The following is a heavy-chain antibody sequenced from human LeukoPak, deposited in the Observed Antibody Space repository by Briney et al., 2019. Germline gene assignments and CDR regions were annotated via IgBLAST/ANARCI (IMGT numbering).Heavy chain of an antibody. CDR2: ISGSGGST. CDR1: GFTFNKYA. D-gene: IGHD6-13*01. Sequence: PGGSLRLSCAASGFTFNKYAMSWVRQAPGKGLEWVSGISGSGGSTYYADSVKGRFTISRDNSKNTLYLQMNSLRAEDTAVYYCAKILGIAAAGVFDYWGQGTLVTVSS. J-gene: IGHJ4*02. CDR3: AKILGIAAAGVFDY. V-gene: IGHV3-23*01.